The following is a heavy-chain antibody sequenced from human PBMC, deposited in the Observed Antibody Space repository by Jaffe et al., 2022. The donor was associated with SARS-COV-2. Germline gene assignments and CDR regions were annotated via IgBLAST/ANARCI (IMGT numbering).Heavy chain of an antibody. CDR1: GFTFDDYV. D-gene: IGHD6-13*01. J-gene: IGHJ4*02. V-gene: IGHV3-20*01. Sequence: VQLVESGGRVVRPGGSLRLSCAASGFTFDDYVMTWVRQGPGEGLEWVSRINWNGGSTCYADSVKGRLTISGDNAKNSLFLQMNSLRADDTALYHCARGLEYSSSCFWEYPTPQTFDYWGQGTLVTVSS. CDR2: INWNGGST. CDR3: ARGLEYSSSCFWEYPTPQTFDY.